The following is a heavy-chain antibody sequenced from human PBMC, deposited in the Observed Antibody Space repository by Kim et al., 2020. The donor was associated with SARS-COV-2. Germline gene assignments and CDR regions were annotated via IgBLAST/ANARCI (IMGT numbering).Heavy chain of an antibody. CDR3: ARGRGYCSGGSCYLYYYYG. CDR2: INHSGST. Sequence: SETLSLTCAVYGGSFSGYYWSWIRQPPGKGLEWIGEINHSGSTNYNPSLKSRVTISVDTSKNQFSLKLSSVTAADTALYYCARGRGYCSGGSCYLYYYYG. V-gene: IGHV4-34*01. D-gene: IGHD2-15*01. J-gene: IGHJ6*01. CDR1: GGSFSGYY.